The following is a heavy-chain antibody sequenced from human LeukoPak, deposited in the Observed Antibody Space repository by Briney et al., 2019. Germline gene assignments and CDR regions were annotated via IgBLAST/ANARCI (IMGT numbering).Heavy chain of an antibody. CDR2: IKQDGSAK. CDR1: GFTFSTYW. D-gene: IGHD3-16*01. J-gene: IGHJ4*02. CDR3: VRGWADTVMSRMDS. Sequence: GGSLRLSCAASGFTFSTYWMNWVRQAPGKGLEWEANIKQDGSAKFYADSVKGRFTISRDNAKTSLYLQMNSLRAEDTAVYYCVRGWADTVMSRMDSWGQGTLVTVSS. V-gene: IGHV3-7*01.